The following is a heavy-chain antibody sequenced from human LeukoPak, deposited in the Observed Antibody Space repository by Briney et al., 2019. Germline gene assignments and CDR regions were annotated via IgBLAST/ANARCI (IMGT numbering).Heavy chain of an antibody. CDR1: GGSVSSGSYY. V-gene: IGHV4-61*01. D-gene: IGHD5-18*01. Sequence: SETLSLTCTVSGGSVSSGSYYWSWIRQPPGKGLEWIGYIYYSGSTNYNPSLKSRVTISVDTSKNQFPLKLSSVTAADTAVYYCARGRFSYGYPYYFDYWGQGTLVTVSS. J-gene: IGHJ4*02. CDR2: IYYSGST. CDR3: ARGRFSYGYPYYFDY.